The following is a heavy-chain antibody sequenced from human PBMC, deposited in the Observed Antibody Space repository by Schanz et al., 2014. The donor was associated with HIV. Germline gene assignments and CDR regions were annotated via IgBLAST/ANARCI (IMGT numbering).Heavy chain of an antibody. J-gene: IGHJ6*02. D-gene: IGHD3-22*01. CDR3: ARDWNYYDTKYRGKGNYYHYYGMDV. CDR1: GFTFSRYW. Sequence: EVRLVESGGGLVQSGGSLRLSCAASGFTFSRYWMTWVRQAPGKGLEWVANIKEDGSEKYHADSVKGRFSVSRDNSKNTLYVQMKSLRAEDTAVYYCARDWNYYDTKYRGKGNYYHYYGMDVWGQGTTVTVSS. CDR2: IKEDGSEK. V-gene: IGHV3-7*01.